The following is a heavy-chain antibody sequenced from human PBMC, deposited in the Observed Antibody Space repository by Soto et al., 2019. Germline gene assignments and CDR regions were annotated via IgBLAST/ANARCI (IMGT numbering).Heavy chain of an antibody. CDR1: GGSISSCY. Sequence: SETLSLTCTVSGGSISSCYWSWIRQPPGKGLEWIGYIYYSGSTNYNPSPKNRVTISVDTSKNQLSLKLSPVTAQHTPELYLSRRDYRAFRTRYWGHLTLVAVS. V-gene: IGHV4-59*01. CDR3: SRRDYRAFRTRY. J-gene: IGHJ4*01. D-gene: IGHD4-17*01. CDR2: IYYSGST.